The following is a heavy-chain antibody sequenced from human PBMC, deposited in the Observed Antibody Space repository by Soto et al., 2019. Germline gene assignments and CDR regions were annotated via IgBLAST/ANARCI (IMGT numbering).Heavy chain of an antibody. CDR2: IYPGDSDS. Sequence: GESLKISCEGFGYNFATYWIAWVRQMPGKGLEYMGIIYPGDSDSRYSPSFQGQVTFSADRSISTAYMQWSSLKASDTAMYYCARHGFYGDYASNYFDPWGQGTLVTVSS. V-gene: IGHV5-51*01. CDR1: GYNFATYW. CDR3: ARHGFYGDYASNYFDP. D-gene: IGHD4-17*01. J-gene: IGHJ5*02.